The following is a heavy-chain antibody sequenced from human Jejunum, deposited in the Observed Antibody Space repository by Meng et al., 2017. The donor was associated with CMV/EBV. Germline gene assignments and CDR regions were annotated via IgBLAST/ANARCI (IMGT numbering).Heavy chain of an antibody. CDR2: IYYSGST. CDR1: GGSISSNNFY. CDR3: ARGGWYLD. J-gene: IGHJ4*02. Sequence: TCTASGGSISSNNFYWGWIRQPPGKGLEWIGSIYYSGSTDYNPSLKSRVSISVDTSKNQFSLKLSSVTAADTAVYYCARGGWYLDWGQGTRVTVSS. V-gene: IGHV4-39*07. D-gene: IGHD6-13*01.